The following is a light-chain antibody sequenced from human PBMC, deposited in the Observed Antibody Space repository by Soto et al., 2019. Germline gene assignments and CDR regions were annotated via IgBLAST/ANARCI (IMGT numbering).Light chain of an antibody. CDR3: QQRISWPRA. Sequence: EIVLTQSPATLSLSPGERATLSCRASQSVTNYLVWYQQKPGQAPTLLIYDASNRATGIPDRFSGSGSGTDFTLTITSLEPDDFAVYFCQQRISWPRAFGGGTKVEIK. CDR2: DAS. CDR1: QSVTNY. J-gene: IGKJ4*01. V-gene: IGKV3-11*01.